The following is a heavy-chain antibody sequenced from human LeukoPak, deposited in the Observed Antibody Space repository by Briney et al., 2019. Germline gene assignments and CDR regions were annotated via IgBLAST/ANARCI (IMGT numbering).Heavy chain of an antibody. J-gene: IGHJ4*02. CDR1: GFTFSSYS. V-gene: IGHV3-48*01. CDR3: AREGYSSGWFPFDY. Sequence: LGGSLRLSCAASGFTFSSYSMNWVRQAPGKGLEWVSYIISSSSTIYYADSVKGRFTISRDNAKNSLYLQMNSLRAEDTAVYYCAREGYSSGWFPFDYWGQGTLVTVSS. D-gene: IGHD6-19*01. CDR2: IISSSSTI.